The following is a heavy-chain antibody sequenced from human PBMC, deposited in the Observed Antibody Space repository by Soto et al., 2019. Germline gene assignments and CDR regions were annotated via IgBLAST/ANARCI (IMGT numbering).Heavy chain of an antibody. D-gene: IGHD3-22*01. J-gene: IGHJ3*02. V-gene: IGHV4-61*01. CDR3: ARDHHLYDSSGYYPGDAFDI. CDR2: IYYSGST. Sequence: SPTLSLTCTVSGGSVSSGSYYWSWIRQPPGKGLEWIGYIYYSGSTNYNPSLKSRVTISVDTSKNQFSLKLSSVTAADTAVYYCARDHHLYDSSGYYPGDAFDIWGQGTMVTVSS. CDR1: GGSVSSGSYY.